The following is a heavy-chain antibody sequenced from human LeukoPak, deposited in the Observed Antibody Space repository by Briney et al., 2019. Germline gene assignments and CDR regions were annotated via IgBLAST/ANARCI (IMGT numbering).Heavy chain of an antibody. J-gene: IGHJ4*02. CDR2: IYYSGST. V-gene: IGHV4-59*01. CDR3: ASIAFCSSPNRYTDY. D-gene: IGHD2-2*02. Sequence: SETLSLTCTVSGGSISSYYWSWIRQPPGKGLEWIGFIYYSGSTNYNPSLKSRVTISVDTSKNQFSLKLNSVTAADTAVYYCASIAFCSSPNRYTDYWGQGTLVTVSS. CDR1: GGSISSYY.